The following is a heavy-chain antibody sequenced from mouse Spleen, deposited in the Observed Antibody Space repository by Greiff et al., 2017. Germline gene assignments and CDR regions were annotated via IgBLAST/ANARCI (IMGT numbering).Heavy chain of an antibody. Sequence: EVQGVESGGGLVKRGGSLKLSCAASGFTFSSYAMSWVRQTPEKRLEWVATISSGGGNTYYPDSVKGRFTISRDNAKNTLYLQMSSLKSEDTAMYYCARQRSFDYWGQGTTLTVSS. CDR1: GFTFSSYA. J-gene: IGHJ2*01. V-gene: IGHV5-9-3*01. CDR3: ARQRSFDY. CDR2: ISSGGGNT.